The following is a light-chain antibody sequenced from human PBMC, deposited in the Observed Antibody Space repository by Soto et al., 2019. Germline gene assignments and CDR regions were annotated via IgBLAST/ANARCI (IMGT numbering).Light chain of an antibody. CDR1: ESVYRY. Sequence: DIQMTQSPSSLSASVGDRVTITCRASESVYRYLNWYQQKPGRAPNLLIYAASNLHSGVPSRFSGSGSGTDFTLTIANLQPEDFATYYCQQSCRTPLTFGGGTKVEI. CDR3: QQSCRTPLT. J-gene: IGKJ4*01. CDR2: AAS. V-gene: IGKV1-39*01.